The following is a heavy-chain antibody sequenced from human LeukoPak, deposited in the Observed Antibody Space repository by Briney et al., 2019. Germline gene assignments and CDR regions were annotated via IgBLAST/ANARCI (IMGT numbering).Heavy chain of an antibody. CDR1: GFTFSNY. V-gene: IGHV4-34*01. Sequence: GSLRLSCAASGFTFSNYWSWIRQPPGKGLEWIGEINHSGSTNYNPSLKSRVTISVDTSKNQFSLKLSSVTAADTAVYYCARAKSVEMATISWFDPWGQGTLVTVSS. D-gene: IGHD5-24*01. CDR3: ARAKSVEMATISWFDP. J-gene: IGHJ5*02. CDR2: INHSGST.